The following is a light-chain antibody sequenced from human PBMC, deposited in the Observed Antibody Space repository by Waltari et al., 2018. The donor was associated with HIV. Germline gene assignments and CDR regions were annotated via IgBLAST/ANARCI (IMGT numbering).Light chain of an antibody. CDR2: DVN. J-gene: IGLJ2*01. CDR1: SSDVGGFKH. CDR3: CSYAGSYTYVV. Sequence: QSALTQPRSVSGSPGQSVTMSRSGSSSDVGGFKHVSWYQQPPGKAPKLLIYDVNKRPSGVSDRFSGSKSGNTASLTISGRQVEDEADYYCCSYAGSYTYVVLGGGTKLTVL. V-gene: IGLV2-11*01.